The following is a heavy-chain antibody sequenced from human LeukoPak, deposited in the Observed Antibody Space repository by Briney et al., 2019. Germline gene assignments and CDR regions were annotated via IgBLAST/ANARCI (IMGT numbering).Heavy chain of an antibody. J-gene: IGHJ5*02. CDR1: VLTSSSYA. D-gene: IGHD3-9*01. Sequence: GRTLRPSSAASVLTSSSYAMSWVPQAPGRGLEWVSAISGSGGSTYYAHSVKGRFTISRDNSKDTLYLQMNSLRADDTAVYYCAKDRGDYDILTGYPFDPWGQGTLVTVSS. CDR2: ISGSGGST. V-gene: IGHV3-23*01. CDR3: AKDRGDYDILTGYPFDP.